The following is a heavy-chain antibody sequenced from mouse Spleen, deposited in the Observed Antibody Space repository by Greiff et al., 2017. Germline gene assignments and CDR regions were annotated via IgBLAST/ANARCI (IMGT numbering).Heavy chain of an antibody. J-gene: IGHJ3*01. CDR1: GYTFTDYE. D-gene: IGHD2-3*01. Sequence: VQLQESGAELVRPGASVTLSCKASGYTFTDYEMHWVKQTPVHGLEWIGAIDPETGGTAYNQKFKGKAILTADKSSSTAYMELRSLTSEDSAVYYCTRYDGYNLAWFAYWGQGTLVTVSA. V-gene: IGHV1-15*01. CDR3: TRYDGYNLAWFAY. CDR2: IDPETGGT.